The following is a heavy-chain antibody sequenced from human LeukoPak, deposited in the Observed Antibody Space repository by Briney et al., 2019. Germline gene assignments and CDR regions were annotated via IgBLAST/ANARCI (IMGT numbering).Heavy chain of an antibody. D-gene: IGHD2-2*01. CDR1: GGSISSYY. J-gene: IGHJ4*02. V-gene: IGHV4-59*08. Sequence: PSETLSLTCTVSGGSISSYYWSWIRQPPGKGLEWIGYIYYSGSTNYNPSLKSRVTISVDTSKNQFSLKLSSVTAADTAVYYCARLSGYCSSTSCYGWLGYWGQGTLVTVSS. CDR3: ARLSGYCSSTSCYGWLGY. CDR2: IYYSGST.